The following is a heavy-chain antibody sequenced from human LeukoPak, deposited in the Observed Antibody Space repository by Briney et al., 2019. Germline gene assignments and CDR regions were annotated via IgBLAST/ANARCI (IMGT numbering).Heavy chain of an antibody. Sequence: SETLSLTCAVSGGSISSSNWWSWVRQPPGKGLEWIGEIYHSGSTNYNPSLKSRVTISVDKSKNQFSLKLSSVTAADTAVYYCARGFGEGYGSGSYYFDYWGQGTLVTVTS. J-gene: IGHJ4*02. CDR2: IYHSGST. CDR1: GGSISSSNW. CDR3: ARGFGEGYGSGSYYFDY. D-gene: IGHD3-10*01. V-gene: IGHV4-4*02.